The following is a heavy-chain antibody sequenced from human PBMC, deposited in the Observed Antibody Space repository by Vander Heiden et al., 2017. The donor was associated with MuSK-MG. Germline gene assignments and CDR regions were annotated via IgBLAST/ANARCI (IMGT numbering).Heavy chain of an antibody. CDR2: IYYSGRK. D-gene: IGHD2-2*01. V-gene: IGHV4-39*07. Sequence: QLQLQESGPGLVKPSETLSLTCTVSGGSISSSSYYWGWIRQPPRKGLEWIGSIYYSGRKYYNPARKSRVTISVDTSKNQLSRKLRSVTAAATAVYYYAIVAGGVTAAPFDYWGQGTMVTVCS. J-gene: IGHJ4*02. CDR1: GGSISSSSYY. CDR3: AIVAGGVTAAPFDY.